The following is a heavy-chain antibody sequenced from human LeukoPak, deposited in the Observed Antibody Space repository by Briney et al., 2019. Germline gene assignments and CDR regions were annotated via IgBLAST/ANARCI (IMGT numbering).Heavy chain of an antibody. V-gene: IGHV4-39*07. CDR2: IYYGGNT. CDR1: GGSISSSSLH. J-gene: IGHJ3*02. Sequence: SDPLPLTCTVSGGSISSSSLHWRWIRPPPGKGLEGFGSIYYGGNTYYTPSLRSRVTMSVATSKTQFSLRLSSVTAADTAVYYCARSRFEELLVAFDIWGQGTMVIVSS. D-gene: IGHD3-10*01. CDR3: ARSRFEELLVAFDI.